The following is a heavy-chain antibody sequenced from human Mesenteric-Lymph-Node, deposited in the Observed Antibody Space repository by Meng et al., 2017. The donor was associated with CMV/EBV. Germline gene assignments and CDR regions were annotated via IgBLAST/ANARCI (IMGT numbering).Heavy chain of an antibody. V-gene: IGHV1-2*02. CDR2: INPNSGGT. D-gene: IGHD6-13*01. Sequence: ASVKVSCKASGYSFTDYYMHWVRQAPGQGLEWMGWINPNSGGTDYAQKFQSRVTLTRDTSISTAYMELSRLRSDDTAIYYCAREASAVVLDYWGQGTLVTVSS. J-gene: IGHJ4*02. CDR3: AREASAVVLDY. CDR1: GYSFTDYY.